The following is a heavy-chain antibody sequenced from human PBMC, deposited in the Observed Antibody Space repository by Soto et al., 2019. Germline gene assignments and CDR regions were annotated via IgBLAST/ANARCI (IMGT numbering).Heavy chain of an antibody. V-gene: IGHV4-34*01. Sequence: PSETLSLTCAVYGGSFSGYYWSWIRQPPGKGLEWIGEINHSGSTNYNPSLKSRVTISVDTPKNQFSLKLSSVTAADTAVYYCARALGFYYYYGMDVWGQGTTVTVSS. CDR2: INHSGST. J-gene: IGHJ6*02. CDR3: ARALGFYYYYGMDV. CDR1: GGSFSGYY. D-gene: IGHD3-10*01.